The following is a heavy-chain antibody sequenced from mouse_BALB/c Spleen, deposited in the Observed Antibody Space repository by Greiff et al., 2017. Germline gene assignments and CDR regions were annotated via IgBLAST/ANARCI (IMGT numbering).Heavy chain of an antibody. V-gene: IGHV1-54*01. CDR2: INPGSGGT. CDR3: ARVGGSYAMDY. CDR1: GYAFTNYL. D-gene: IGHD1-1*02. J-gene: IGHJ4*01. Sequence: QVQLKQSGAELVRPGTSVKVSCKASGYAFTNYLIEWVKQRPGQGLEWIGVINPGSGGTNYNEKFKGKATLTADKSSSTAYMQLSSLTSDDSAVYFCARVGGSYAMDYWGQGTSVTVSS.